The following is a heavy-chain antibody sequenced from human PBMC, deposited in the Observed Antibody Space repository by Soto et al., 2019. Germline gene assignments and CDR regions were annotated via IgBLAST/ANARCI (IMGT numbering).Heavy chain of an antibody. CDR3: ARSTYYYDCSGYYARPWGAYDI. Sequence: SPVKVSGKASGGTFSSFSISWVRHPPGEGRGWMGGSIPMFGTANYAQKFQGRVTISADESTITAYMELSSLRSEDTAVYFCARSTYYYDCSGYYARPWGAYDISGQGAVVTV. CDR1: GGTFSSFS. V-gene: IGHV1-69*13. J-gene: IGHJ3*02. CDR2: SIPMFGTA. D-gene: IGHD3-22*01.